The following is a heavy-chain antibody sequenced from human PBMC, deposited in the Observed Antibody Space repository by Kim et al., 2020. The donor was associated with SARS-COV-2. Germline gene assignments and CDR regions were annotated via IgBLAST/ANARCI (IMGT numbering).Heavy chain of an antibody. J-gene: IGHJ3*02. CDR1: GGSISNYY. D-gene: IGHD1-1*01. CDR3: ARRHATASGAFDI. Sequence: ETLSLTCSVSGGSISNYYWSWIRQPPGKGLEYIGYVHYSGKTNYNPSLEGRATISVDTSKNQFSLKVSYVTAADTAVYYCARRHATASGAFDIWGQGT. CDR2: VHYSGKT. V-gene: IGHV4-59*08.